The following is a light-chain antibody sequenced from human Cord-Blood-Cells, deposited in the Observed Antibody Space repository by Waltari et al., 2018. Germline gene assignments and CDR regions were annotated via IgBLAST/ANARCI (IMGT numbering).Light chain of an antibody. CDR2: EGS. J-gene: IGLJ3*02. V-gene: IGLV2-23*01. CDR1: SSDVGSYNL. CDR3: CSYAGSSNWV. Sequence: QSALTQPASVSGSPGQSITISCTGTSSDVGSYNLVSWYQQHPGTAPKRMIYEGSKRPSGVSNRFSGSKSGNTASLTIAGLQAEDEADYYCCSYAGSSNWVFGGGTKLTVL.